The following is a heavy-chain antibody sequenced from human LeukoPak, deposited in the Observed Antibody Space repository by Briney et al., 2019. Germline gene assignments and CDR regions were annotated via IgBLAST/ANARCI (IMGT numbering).Heavy chain of an antibody. D-gene: IGHD6-6*01. CDR2: INHSGST. Sequence: SETLSLTCAVYGGSFSGYYWSWIRQPPGKGLEWIGEINHSGSTNYNPSLKSRVTISVDTSKNQFSLKLSSVTAADTAVYYCARGGDSSSPRVYWYFDLWGRGTLVTVSS. CDR1: GGSFSGYY. J-gene: IGHJ2*01. CDR3: ARGGDSSSPRVYWYFDL. V-gene: IGHV4-34*01.